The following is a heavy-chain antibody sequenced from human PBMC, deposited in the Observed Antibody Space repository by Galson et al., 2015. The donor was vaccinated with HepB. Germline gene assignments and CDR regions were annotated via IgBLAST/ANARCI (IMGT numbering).Heavy chain of an antibody. J-gene: IGHJ4*02. CDR3: ARRGIAVADNFDY. V-gene: IGHV4-39*01. D-gene: IGHD6-19*01. CDR2: IYYSGGT. Sequence: WGWIRQPPGKGLEWIGSIYYSGGTYYNPSLKSRVTISVDTSKNQFSLKLSSVTAADTAVYYCARRGIAVADNFDYWGQGTLVTVSS.